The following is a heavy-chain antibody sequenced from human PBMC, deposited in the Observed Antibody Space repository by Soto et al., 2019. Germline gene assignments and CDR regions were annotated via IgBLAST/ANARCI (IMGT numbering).Heavy chain of an antibody. CDR2: ISNTGNT. V-gene: IGHV4-59*01. CDR1: GVSISSYY. D-gene: IGHD3-9*01. CDR3: ARESLSREEIIDY. J-gene: IGHJ4*02. Sequence: PSETLSLTCTVSGVSISSYYWSWIRQPPGKGLEWIGYISNTGNTNYNPSLTSRVTISVDTSKNQFSLRLSSVTSADTAEYLCARESLSREEIIDYWGQANAISVS.